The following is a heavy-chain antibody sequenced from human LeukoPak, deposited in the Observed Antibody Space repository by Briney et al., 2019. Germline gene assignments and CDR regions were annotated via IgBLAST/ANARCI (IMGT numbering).Heavy chain of an antibody. CDR2: IYHSGST. CDR1: GGSISSSNW. D-gene: IGHD6-13*01. Sequence: SGTPSLTCAVSGGSISSSNWWSWVRQPPGKGLEWIGEIYHSGSTNYNPSLKSRVTLSVDRSKNQFSLKMTSVTAADTAVYYCARDNIPVAGTGLSWFDPWGQGTLVTVSS. J-gene: IGHJ5*02. V-gene: IGHV4-4*02. CDR3: ARDNIPVAGTGLSWFDP.